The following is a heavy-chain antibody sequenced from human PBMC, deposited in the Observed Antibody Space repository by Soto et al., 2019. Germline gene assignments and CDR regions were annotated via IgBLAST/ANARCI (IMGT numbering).Heavy chain of an antibody. Sequence: GGSLRLSCVASGFTFSNYAMSWVRQAPGKGLEWVSSISSSGGSTYYADSVKGRFTISRDNSKNTLYLQMNSLGAEETAVYYCAKDGGGSGSSWFYYGMDVWGQGTTVTVSS. J-gene: IGHJ6*02. CDR1: GFTFSNYA. D-gene: IGHD3-10*01. CDR2: ISSSGGST. CDR3: AKDGGGSGSSWFYYGMDV. V-gene: IGHV3-23*01.